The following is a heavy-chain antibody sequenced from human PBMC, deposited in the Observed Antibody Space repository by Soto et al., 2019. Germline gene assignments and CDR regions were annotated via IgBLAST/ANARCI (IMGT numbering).Heavy chain of an antibody. CDR1: GYTFTSYD. CDR3: ARDANHYEDYGMDV. V-gene: IGHV1-8*01. CDR2: MNPNSGNT. Sequence: ASVKVSCKASGYTFTSYDINWVRQATGQGLEWMGWMNPNSGNTGYAQKFQGRVTMTRDASTSTVYMELSSLRSEDTAVYYCARDANHYEDYGMDVWGQGTTVTVSS. J-gene: IGHJ6*02. D-gene: IGHD4-17*01.